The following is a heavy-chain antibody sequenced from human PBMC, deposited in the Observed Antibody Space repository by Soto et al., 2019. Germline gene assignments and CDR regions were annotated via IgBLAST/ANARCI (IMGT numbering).Heavy chain of an antibody. J-gene: IGHJ4*02. Sequence: GGSLRLSCAASGFTFSSYSMNWVRQAPGKGLEWVSSISSSSSYIYYADSVKGRFTISRDNAKNSLYLQMNSLRAEDTAVYYCARDLHVEYDILTGYPYRRPDYWGQGTLVTVSS. CDR1: GFTFSSYS. D-gene: IGHD3-9*01. CDR3: ARDLHVEYDILTGYPYRRPDY. CDR2: ISSSSSYI. V-gene: IGHV3-21*01.